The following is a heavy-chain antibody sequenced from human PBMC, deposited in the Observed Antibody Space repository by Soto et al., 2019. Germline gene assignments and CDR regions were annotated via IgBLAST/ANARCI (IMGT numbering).Heavy chain of an antibody. D-gene: IGHD1-7*01. CDR2: ISANGQGI. V-gene: IGHV3-23*01. J-gene: IGHJ4*02. CDR3: AKDRNYPRDQFHY. CDR1: GFTFSTYA. Sequence: VGSLRLSCAASGFTFSTYAVSWVRQAPGKGLEWVSAISANGQGIYYADSVRGRFTISRDNSKNTIFLHMDSLRAEDTAVYYCAKDRNYPRDQFHYWGQRTLVTVSS.